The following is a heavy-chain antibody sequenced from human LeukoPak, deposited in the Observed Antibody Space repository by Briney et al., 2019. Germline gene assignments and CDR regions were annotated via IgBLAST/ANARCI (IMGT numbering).Heavy chain of an antibody. CDR3: ARGSSSGWFLGDV. CDR2: INPSGGST. CDR1: GYTFTSYY. D-gene: IGHD6-19*01. V-gene: IGHV1-46*01. J-gene: IGHJ6*04. Sequence: VKVSCKASGYTFTSYYMHWVRQAPGQGLEWMGIINPSGGSTSYAQKFQGRVTMTRDMSTSTVYMELSSLRSEDTAVYYCARGSSSGWFLGDVWGKGTTVTVSS.